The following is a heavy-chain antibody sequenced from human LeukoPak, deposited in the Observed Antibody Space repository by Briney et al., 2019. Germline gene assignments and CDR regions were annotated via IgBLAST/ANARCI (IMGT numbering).Heavy chain of an antibody. CDR3: ARASHYSDSSDYPDY. J-gene: IGHJ4*02. V-gene: IGHV3-20*04. D-gene: IGHD3-22*01. CDR2: INWSGGST. Sequence: GGSLRLSCAASGFTFDDYGMSWVRQAPGKGREWVSGINWSGGSTGYADSVKGRFTISRDNAKISLYLQMNSLKAEDTALYYCARASHYSDSSDYPDYWGQGTLVTVSS. CDR1: GFTFDDYG.